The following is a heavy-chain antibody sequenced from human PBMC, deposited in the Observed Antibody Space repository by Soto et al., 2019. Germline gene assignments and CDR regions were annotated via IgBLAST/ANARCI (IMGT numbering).Heavy chain of an antibody. CDR2: IYSGGYT. V-gene: IGHV3-66*01. CDR1: GFDVSNTD. Sequence: GGSLRLSCAASGFDVSNTDMSWVRQAPGKGLEWVSVIYSGGYTNYADSVKGRFIISRDSPKNTLYLQMDSLRAEDTAVYYCAREAIIVIAAPEYYFDYWGQGTLVTVSS. D-gene: IGHD3-22*01. CDR3: AREAIIVIAAPEYYFDY. J-gene: IGHJ4*02.